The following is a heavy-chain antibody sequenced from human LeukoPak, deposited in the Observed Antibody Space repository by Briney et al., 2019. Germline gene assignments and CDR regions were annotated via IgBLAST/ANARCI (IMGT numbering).Heavy chain of an antibody. Sequence: SETLSLTCTVSGGSTSSYYWSWIRQPPGKGLEWIGYIYYSGSTNYNPSLKSRVTISVDTSKNQFSLKLSSVTAADTAVYYCARAIGCSSTSCYNWFDPWGQGTLVTVSS. CDR2: IYYSGST. CDR3: ARAIGCSSTSCYNWFDP. J-gene: IGHJ5*02. CDR1: GGSTSSYY. D-gene: IGHD2-2*01. V-gene: IGHV4-59*01.